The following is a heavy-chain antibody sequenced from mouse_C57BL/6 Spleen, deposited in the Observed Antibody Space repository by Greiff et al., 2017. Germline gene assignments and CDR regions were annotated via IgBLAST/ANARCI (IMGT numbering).Heavy chain of an antibody. Sequence: VQLQQSGPELVKPGASVKISCKASGYAFSSSWMNWVKQRPGKGLEWIGRIYPGDGDTNYNGKFKGKATLTADKSSSTAYMQLSSLTSEDSAVYFCARNGDNWRAMDYWGQGTSVTVSS. CDR1: GYAFSSSW. D-gene: IGHD4-1*02. V-gene: IGHV1-82*01. J-gene: IGHJ4*01. CDR2: IYPGDGDT. CDR3: ARNGDNWRAMDY.